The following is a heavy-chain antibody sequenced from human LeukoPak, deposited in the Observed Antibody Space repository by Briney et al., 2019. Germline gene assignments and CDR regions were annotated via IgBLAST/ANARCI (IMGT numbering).Heavy chain of an antibody. CDR3: ASDSSGYYPY. CDR2: IYTSGST. CDR1: GGSTSSGSYY. D-gene: IGHD3-22*01. J-gene: IGHJ4*02. V-gene: IGHV4-61*02. Sequence: SQTLSLTCTVSGGSTSSGSYYWSWIRQPAGKGPEWIGRIYTSGSTNYNPSLKSRVTISADTSTNQFSLKLSSVTAADTAVYYCASDSSGYYPYWGQGTLVTVSS.